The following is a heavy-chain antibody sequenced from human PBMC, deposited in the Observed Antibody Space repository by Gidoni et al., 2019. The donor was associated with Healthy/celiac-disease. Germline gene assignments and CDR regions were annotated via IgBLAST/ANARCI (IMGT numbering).Heavy chain of an antibody. CDR3: AKDGRRLVHYYYGMDV. D-gene: IGHD6-6*01. V-gene: IGHV3-30*18. CDR1: GFTFSSYG. Sequence: QVQLVESGGGVVQPGRSLRLSCAASGFTFSSYGMHWVRQAPGKGLEWVAVISYDGSNKYYADSVKGRFTISRDNSKNTLYLQMNSLRAEDTAVYYCAKDGRRLVHYYYGMDVWGKGTTVTVSS. J-gene: IGHJ6*04. CDR2: ISYDGSNK.